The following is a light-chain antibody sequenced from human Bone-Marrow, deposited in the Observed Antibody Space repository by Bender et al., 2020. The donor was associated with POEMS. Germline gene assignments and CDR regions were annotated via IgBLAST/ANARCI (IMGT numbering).Light chain of an antibody. CDR3: AAWDGSLNGFV. V-gene: IGLV1-44*01. Sequence: QSVLTQPPSASGTPGQRVTISCSGSSSNIGTNPVNWYQQLPGTAPKLLIYINNQRPSGVPDRFSGSKSGTSASLAITGLQSEDEGDYYCAAWDGSLNGFVFGTGTKVTVL. CDR1: SSNIGTNP. J-gene: IGLJ1*01. CDR2: INN.